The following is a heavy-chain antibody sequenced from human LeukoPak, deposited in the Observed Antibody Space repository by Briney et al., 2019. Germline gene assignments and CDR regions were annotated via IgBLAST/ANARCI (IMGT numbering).Heavy chain of an antibody. J-gene: IGHJ6*02. Sequence: GGSLRLSCAASGFSFSSYAIHWVRQAPGKGLEWVAVVSYDGSDKYYAHSVKGRFTISRDTSKNTLYLQMNSLKTEDTAMYYCARDTFGAGSPFHYYGMDVWGQGTTVTVAS. CDR2: VSYDGSDK. D-gene: IGHD3-10*01. V-gene: IGHV3-30*04. CDR3: ARDTFGAGSPFHYYGMDV. CDR1: GFSFSSYA.